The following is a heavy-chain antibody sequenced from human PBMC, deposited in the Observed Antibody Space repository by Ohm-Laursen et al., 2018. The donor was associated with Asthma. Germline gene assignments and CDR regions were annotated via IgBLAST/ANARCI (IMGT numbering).Heavy chain of an antibody. CDR3: ATNLRVDAFDI. J-gene: IGHJ3*02. V-gene: IGHV1-2*06. Sequence: ASVKVSCKASGYTFSGYYIHWVRQAPGQGLEWMGRINPNSGGTNFAQKFQSRVTLTRDTSISTAYMELSRLRSDDTAVYFCATNLRVDAFDIWGQGTMVTVSS. CDR2: INPNSGGT. CDR1: GYTFSGYY.